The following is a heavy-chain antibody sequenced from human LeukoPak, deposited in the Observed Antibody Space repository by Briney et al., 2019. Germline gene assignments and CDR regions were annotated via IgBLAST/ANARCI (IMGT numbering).Heavy chain of an antibody. V-gene: IGHV4-34*01. CDR1: GGSFSGYY. D-gene: IGHD2-21*02. Sequence: PSETLSLTCAVYGGSFSGYYWSWIRQPPGKGLEWIGEINHSGSTNYNPSLKSRVTISVDTSKNQFSLKLSSVTAADTAVYYCASSPNHCGGDCYPGLGFDYWGQGTLVTVSS. J-gene: IGHJ4*02. CDR2: INHSGST. CDR3: ASSPNHCGGDCYPGLGFDY.